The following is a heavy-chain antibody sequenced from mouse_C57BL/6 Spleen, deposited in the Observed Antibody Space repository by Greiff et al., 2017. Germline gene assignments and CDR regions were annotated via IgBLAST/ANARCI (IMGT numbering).Heavy chain of an antibody. V-gene: IGHV1-80*01. CDR1: GYAFSSYW. Sequence: QVQLQQSGAELVKPGASVKISCKASGYAFSSYWMNWVKQRPGKGLEWIGQIYPGDGDTNYNGKFKGKATLNADKSSSTAYMQRSSLTAEDSAVYFCARGGGSYYFDYWGQGTTLTVSS. D-gene: IGHD1-1*01. CDR3: ARGGGSYYFDY. CDR2: IYPGDGDT. J-gene: IGHJ2*01.